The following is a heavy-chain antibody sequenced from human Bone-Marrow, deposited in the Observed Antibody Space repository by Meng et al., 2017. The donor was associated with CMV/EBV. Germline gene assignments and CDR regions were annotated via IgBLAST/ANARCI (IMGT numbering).Heavy chain of an antibody. Sequence: GGPLRLPCAASGFTFSSFAMNWVRQAPGEGLQWVSVISGTGANTNYADSVKGRFTIPRDNAKNTLYLQMKSLRVEDTAVYYCAKDIVAARHHFDYWGQGALVTVSS. D-gene: IGHD6-6*01. CDR2: ISGTGANT. V-gene: IGHV3-23*01. CDR1: GFTFSSFA. CDR3: AKDIVAARHHFDY. J-gene: IGHJ4*02.